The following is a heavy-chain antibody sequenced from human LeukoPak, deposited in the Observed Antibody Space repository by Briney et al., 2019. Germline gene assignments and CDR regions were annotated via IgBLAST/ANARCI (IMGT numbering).Heavy chain of an antibody. J-gene: IGHJ4*02. V-gene: IGHV4-59*01. CDR3: ARIPTVTFFDY. CDR1: GDSISSYY. Sequence: PSETLSLTCTVSGDSISSYYWSWIRQPPGKGLEWIGYIYYSASTNYNPSLKSRVTISVDMSKNQFSLKLNSVTAADTAVYYCARIPTVTFFDYWGQGTLVTVSS. CDR2: IYYSAST. D-gene: IGHD4-17*01.